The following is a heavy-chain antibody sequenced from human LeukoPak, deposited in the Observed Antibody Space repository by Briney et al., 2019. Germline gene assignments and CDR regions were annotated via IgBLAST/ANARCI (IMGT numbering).Heavy chain of an antibody. CDR1: GFTFSYYF. D-gene: IGHD2-21*02. CDR3: ATTIYLFIRSSLTAAFDL. V-gene: IGHV3-11*01. Sequence: GGSLRLSCTASGFTFSYYFLTWIRQAPGKGLEWISYISSTGSTISYSDSVKGRFDISRYNARNSLFLQMSSLRAEDTAVYYCATTIYLFIRSSLTAAFDLWGQGTLVTVSS. J-gene: IGHJ3*01. CDR2: ISSTGSTI.